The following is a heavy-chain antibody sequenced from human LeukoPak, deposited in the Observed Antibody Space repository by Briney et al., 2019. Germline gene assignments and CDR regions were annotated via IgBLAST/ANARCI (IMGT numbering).Heavy chain of an antibody. Sequence: PGGSLRLSCAASGFTFSSYAMSWVRQAPGKGLEWVSTISGSGGSTYYADSVKGRFTISRDNSKNTLYLQMNSLRVEDTAVYYCAKGLITMFRGGFDYWGQGTLVTVSS. V-gene: IGHV3-23*01. CDR1: GFTFSSYA. CDR2: ISGSGGST. J-gene: IGHJ4*02. CDR3: AKGLITMFRGGFDY. D-gene: IGHD3-10*01.